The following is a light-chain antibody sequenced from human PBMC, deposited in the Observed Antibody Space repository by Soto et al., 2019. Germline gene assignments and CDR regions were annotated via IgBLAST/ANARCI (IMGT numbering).Light chain of an antibody. CDR3: QQYNNWPGT. CDR1: QSVSSN. Sequence: EIVMTQSPATLSVSPGERVTLSCRASQSVSSNLAWYQQKPGQAPRLLIYGASTRATGIPARFSGSGSGTEFTLTISSLQSEDFAVYYCQQYNNWPGTFGQGTKVDIK. J-gene: IGKJ1*01. V-gene: IGKV3-15*01. CDR2: GAS.